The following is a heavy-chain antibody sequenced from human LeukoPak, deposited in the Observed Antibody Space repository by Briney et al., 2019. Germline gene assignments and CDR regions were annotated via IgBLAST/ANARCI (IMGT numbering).Heavy chain of an antibody. J-gene: IGHJ5*02. CDR3: ARAAGIWFDP. D-gene: IGHD6-13*01. V-gene: IGHV4-61*01. CDR1: GGSVSSGSYY. Sequence: PSETLSLTCTVSGGSVSSGSYYWSWIRQPPGKGLGWIGYIYYSGSTNYNPSLKSRVTISVDTSKNQFSLKLSSVTAADTAVYYCARAAGIWFDPWGQGTLVTVSS. CDR2: IYYSGST.